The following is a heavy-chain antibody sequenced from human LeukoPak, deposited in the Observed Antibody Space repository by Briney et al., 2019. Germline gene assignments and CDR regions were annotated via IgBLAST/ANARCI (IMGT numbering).Heavy chain of an antibody. Sequence: GESLKISCKGSGYSFTSYWIGWVRQMPGKGLEWMGIIYPGDSDTRCSPSFQGQVTISADKSISTAYLQWSSLKASDTAMYYCARAGGYCSSTSCRRYYYYYYMDVWGKGTTVTVSS. CDR3: ARAGGYCSSTSCRRYYYYYYMDV. D-gene: IGHD2-2*01. J-gene: IGHJ6*03. CDR1: GYSFTSYW. V-gene: IGHV5-51*01. CDR2: IYPGDSDT.